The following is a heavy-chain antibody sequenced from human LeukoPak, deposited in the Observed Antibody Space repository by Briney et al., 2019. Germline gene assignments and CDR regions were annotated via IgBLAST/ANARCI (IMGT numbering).Heavy chain of an antibody. CDR3: ASDPSPRREAYNSDS. J-gene: IGHJ4*02. V-gene: IGHV4-39*07. CDR2: VSYSGDP. D-gene: IGHD5-24*01. Sequence: HPSETLSLICTVSGGSISSTSYYWAWIRQPPGKGLEWIGSVSYSGDPHYNRSLQGRVTILLDTSKNQFSLRLTSVTAADTAVYFCASDPSPRREAYNSDSWGQGTLVTVSS. CDR1: GGSISSTSYY.